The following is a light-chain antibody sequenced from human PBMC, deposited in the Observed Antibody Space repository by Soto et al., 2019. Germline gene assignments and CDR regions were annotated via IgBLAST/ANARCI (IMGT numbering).Light chain of an antibody. CDR3: QRYGSSPLYA. J-gene: IGKJ2*01. Sequence: ELVLTQSPGTLSLSPGERATFSCRTSQNVNTKFLAWYQQKPGLAPRLLIHGTSNRATGIPDRFSGSGSGTDFTLTSIALEPEDFAVDYCQRYGSSPLYAFGQWTKLEI. CDR2: GTS. CDR1: QNVNTKF. V-gene: IGKV3-20*01.